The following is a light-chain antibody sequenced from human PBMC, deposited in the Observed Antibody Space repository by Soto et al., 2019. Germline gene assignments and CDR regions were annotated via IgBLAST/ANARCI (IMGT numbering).Light chain of an antibody. V-gene: IGKV1-5*01. CDR2: DAS. J-gene: IGKJ5*01. CDR1: QTIRSW. CDR3: QQRSNLIT. Sequence: DIQMTQSPSTLSGSVGDRVTITCRASQTIRSWLAWYQQKPGKAPKLLIYDASNRATGIPARFSGSGSGTDFTLTISSLEPEEFAVYYCQQRSNLITFGQGTRLDIK.